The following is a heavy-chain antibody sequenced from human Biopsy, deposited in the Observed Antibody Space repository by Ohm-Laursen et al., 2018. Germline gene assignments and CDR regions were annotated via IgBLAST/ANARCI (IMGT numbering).Heavy chain of an antibody. J-gene: IGHJ6*02. CDR3: ARLGDFHGSGIYGLDV. D-gene: IGHD3-10*01. V-gene: IGHV4-34*01. CDR2: VNDSGTT. Sequence: SDTLSLTCAVYGESFNGYYWSWIRQTPGKGLEWIGEVNDSGTTNYNPSLKSRLTVSVDTTRKQFSLKLTSVTAADTALYYCARLGDFHGSGIYGLDVWGRGTLVTVSS. CDR1: GESFNGYY.